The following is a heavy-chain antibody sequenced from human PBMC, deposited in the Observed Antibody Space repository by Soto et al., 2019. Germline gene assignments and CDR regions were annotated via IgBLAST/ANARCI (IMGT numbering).Heavy chain of an antibody. CDR3: ARAYGDCFDY. CDR1: GVSISSFY. D-gene: IGHD4-17*01. J-gene: IGHJ4*02. CDR2: IYYSGST. V-gene: IGHV4-59*01. Sequence: PSETLSLTCTASGVSISSFYWIWIRQPPGKGLEWIGYIYYSGSTNYNPSLKSRVTISVDTSKNQFSLKLSSVTAADTAVYYCARAYGDCFDYWGQGTLVTVSS.